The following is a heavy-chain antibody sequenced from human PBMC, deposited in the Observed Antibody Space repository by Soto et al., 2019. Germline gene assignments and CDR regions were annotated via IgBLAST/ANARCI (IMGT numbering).Heavy chain of an antibody. J-gene: IGHJ5*02. V-gene: IGHV3-21*01. D-gene: IGHD2-15*01. Sequence: GGSLRLSCAASGFTFSSYSMNWVRQAPGKGLEWVSSISSSSSYIYYADSVKGRFTISRDNAKNSLYLQMNSLRAEDTAVYYCARERGDIVVVVAATRWFDPWGQGTLVTVSS. CDR2: ISSSSSYI. CDR3: ARERGDIVVVVAATRWFDP. CDR1: GFTFSSYS.